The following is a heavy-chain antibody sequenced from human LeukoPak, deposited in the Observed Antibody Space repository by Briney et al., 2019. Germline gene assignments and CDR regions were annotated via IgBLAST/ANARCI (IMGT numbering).Heavy chain of an antibody. J-gene: IGHJ4*02. V-gene: IGHV4-31*03. CDR3: ARAQDHDYGDYDSWGFDY. CDR2: IYYSGST. CDR1: GGSISSGGYY. D-gene: IGHD4-17*01. Sequence: NASQTLSLTCTVSGGSISSGGYYWSWIRQHPGKGLEWIGYIYYSGSTYYNPSFKSRVTISVDTSKNQFSLKLSSVTAADTAVYYCARAQDHDYGDYDSWGFDYWGQGTLVTVSS.